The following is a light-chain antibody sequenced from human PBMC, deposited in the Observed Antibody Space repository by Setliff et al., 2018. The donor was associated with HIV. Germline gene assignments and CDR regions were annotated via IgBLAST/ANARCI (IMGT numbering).Light chain of an antibody. J-gene: IGLJ1*01. Sequence: LTQPASVSGSPGQSITISCTGTSGDVGRYNLVSWYQQYPGKAPKLMIYQASKRPSGVSNRFSGSKSGNTASLTISGLQAEDEADYYCCSNTGSNTYVFGTGTKGTVL. CDR1: SGDVGRYNL. V-gene: IGLV2-23*01. CDR2: QAS. CDR3: CSNTGSNTYV.